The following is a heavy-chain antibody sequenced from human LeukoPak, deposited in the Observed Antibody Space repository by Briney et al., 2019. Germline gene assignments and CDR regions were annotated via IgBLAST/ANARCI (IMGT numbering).Heavy chain of an antibody. D-gene: IGHD1-26*01. J-gene: IGHJ4*02. V-gene: IGHV1-2*02. CDR1: GFTFTGYY. CDR3: AREMLVGARAFFDY. CDR2: INPNSGGT. Sequence: ASVKVSCKASGFTFTGYYMHWVRQAPGQGLEWMGWINPNSGGTNYAQKFQGRVTMTRDTSISTAYMELSRLRSDDTAVYYCAREMLVGARAFFDYWGQGTLVTVSS.